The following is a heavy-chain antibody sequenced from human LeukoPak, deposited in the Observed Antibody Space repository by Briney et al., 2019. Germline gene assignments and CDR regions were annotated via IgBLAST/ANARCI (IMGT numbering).Heavy chain of an antibody. Sequence: GGSLRLSCAGSGFTFSSNWMSWVRQTPGKGLEWVANINLDGSEKYYVDSVKGRFTISRDNAKNSQYLQMNSLRAEDTAVYYCARGLRALDWGQGTLVTVSS. CDR1: GFTFSSNW. V-gene: IGHV3-7*04. J-gene: IGHJ4*02. CDR2: INLDGSEK. D-gene: IGHD5/OR15-5a*01. CDR3: ARGLRALD.